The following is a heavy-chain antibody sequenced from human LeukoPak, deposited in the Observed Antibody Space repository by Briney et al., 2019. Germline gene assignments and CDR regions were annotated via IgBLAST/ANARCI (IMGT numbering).Heavy chain of an antibody. J-gene: IGHJ4*02. Sequence: PGGSLRLSCAASGFTFSNYGMNWVRQAPGKGLEWVANIKQDGSEKYYVDSVKGRFTISRDNAMNSLSLQMNSLRAEDTAVYYCARRLWETTDFDYWGQGTLVTVSS. CDR1: GFTFSNYG. D-gene: IGHD2-21*01. CDR2: IKQDGSEK. V-gene: IGHV3-7*01. CDR3: ARRLWETTDFDY.